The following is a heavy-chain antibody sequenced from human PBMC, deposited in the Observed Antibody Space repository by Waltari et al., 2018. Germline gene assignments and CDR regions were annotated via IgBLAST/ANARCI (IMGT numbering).Heavy chain of an antibody. CDR3: AHSYCSSTSGYEVNWFDP. D-gene: IGHD2-2*01. Sequence: QITLKESGPTLVKPTQTLTLTCTFSGFSLSTSGVGVGWIRQPPGKALEWLALIYRNGDKRYSPSVKSRLTITKDTSKNQVVLTMTNMDPVDTAAYYCAHSYCSSTSGYEVNWFDPWGQGTLVTVSS. CDR2: IYRNGDK. CDR1: GFSLSTSGVG. V-gene: IGHV2-5*01. J-gene: IGHJ5*02.